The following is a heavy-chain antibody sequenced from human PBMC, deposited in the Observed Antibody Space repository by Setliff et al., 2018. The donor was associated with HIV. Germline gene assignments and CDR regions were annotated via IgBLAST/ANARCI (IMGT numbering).Heavy chain of an antibody. J-gene: IGHJ4*02. D-gene: IGHD6-19*01. V-gene: IGHV4-39*01. Sequence: PSETLSLTCSVSGGSTRSSTYYWAWIRQPPGKGLEWIGTIYYSGSTYYNPSLKSRATISVDTSKNQFSLKLSSVTAADTAVYYCIIAYSSGWLAPMGFDSWGQGTLVTVSS. CDR3: IIAYSSGWLAPMGFDS. CDR1: GGSTRSSTYY. CDR2: IYYSGST.